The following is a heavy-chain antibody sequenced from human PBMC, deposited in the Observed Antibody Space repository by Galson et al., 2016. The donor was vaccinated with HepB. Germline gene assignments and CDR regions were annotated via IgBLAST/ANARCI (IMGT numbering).Heavy chain of an antibody. J-gene: IGHJ6*02. CDR1: GYTFSNYD. D-gene: IGHD2-15*01. CDR2: MNPDSDNA. CDR3: ARISPRFGSCSGGSCYLKAAGMDV. Sequence: SVKVSCKASGYTFSNYDINWVRQATGQGLEWMGWMNPDSDNAGHAQIFQGRVTMTWNSSISTAYMELSSLRSEDTAVYFCARISPRFGSCSGGSCYLKAAGMDVWGQGTTVTVSS. V-gene: IGHV1-8*01.